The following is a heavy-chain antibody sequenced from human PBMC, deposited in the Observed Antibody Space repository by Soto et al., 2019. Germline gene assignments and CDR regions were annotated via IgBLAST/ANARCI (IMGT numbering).Heavy chain of an antibody. CDR3: TRGPRSTSTGAGAF. Sequence: GGSLRLSCAASGFTFSMFWMHWVRQVPGKGPEWVSRINDDGISTNYADSVKGRFTISRDNAKNILYLQMNALRVEDTAVYYCTRGPRSTSTGAGAFWGQGTLVTVSS. D-gene: IGHD1-1*01. V-gene: IGHV3-74*01. CDR1: GFTFSMFW. CDR2: INDDGIST. J-gene: IGHJ4*02.